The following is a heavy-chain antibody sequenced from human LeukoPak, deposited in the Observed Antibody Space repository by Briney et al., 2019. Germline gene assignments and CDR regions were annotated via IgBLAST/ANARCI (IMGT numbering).Heavy chain of an antibody. CDR1: GYTFTSYA. Sequence: ASVKVSCKASGYTFTSYAMHWVRQAPGQRLEWMGWINAGNGITKYSQKFQGRVTITRDTSASTAYMELSSLRSEDTAVYYCARTLNYYYGMDVWGKGTTVTVSS. J-gene: IGHJ6*04. CDR2: INAGNGIT. CDR3: ARTLNYYYGMDV. V-gene: IGHV1-3*01.